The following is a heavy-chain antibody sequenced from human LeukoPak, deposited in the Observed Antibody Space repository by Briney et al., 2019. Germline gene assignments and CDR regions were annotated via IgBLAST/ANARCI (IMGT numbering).Heavy chain of an antibody. J-gene: IGHJ4*02. CDR3: AKDRSYGYGLFDH. CDR1: GFTFSSYG. V-gene: IGHV3-30*18. Sequence: PGGSLRLSCAASGFTFSSYGMHWVRQAPGKGLEWVAVISYDGSNKYYADSVKGRFTISRDNSKNTLYLQMNSLRAEDTAVYYCAKDRSYGYGLFDHWGQGTLVTVSS. D-gene: IGHD5-18*01. CDR2: ISYDGSNK.